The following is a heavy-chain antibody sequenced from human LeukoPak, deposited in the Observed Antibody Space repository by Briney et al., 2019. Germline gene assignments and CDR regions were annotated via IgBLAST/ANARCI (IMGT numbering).Heavy chain of an antibody. J-gene: IGHJ4*02. CDR2: ISTYNDKT. CDR1: GYTVNDDS. V-gene: IGHV1-18*01. D-gene: IGHD1-14*01. Sequence: VASVKRSCKQFGYTVNDDSVRGVRQAPVQENKWMGWISTYNDKTNYAQKFQGRGTLTTDTSTSTVYMELRSLTSDDTAVYYCARDGSYRPFDFWGQGALVTVSS. CDR3: ARDGSYRPFDF.